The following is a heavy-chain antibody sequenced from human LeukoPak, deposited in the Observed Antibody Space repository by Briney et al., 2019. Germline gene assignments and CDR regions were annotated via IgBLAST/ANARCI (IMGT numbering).Heavy chain of an antibody. CDR2: TSHGGST. CDR1: GGSISSGGYY. CDR3: ARRVARTGIYAFDI. J-gene: IGHJ3*02. V-gene: IGHV4-39*07. D-gene: IGHD1-1*01. Sequence: SSETLSLTCTVSGGSISSGGYYWSWIRQPPGKGLEWIGETSHGGSTNYNPSLESRVTISVDTSKKQFSLKLNSVTAADTAVYFCARRVARTGIYAFDIWGQGTMVTVSS.